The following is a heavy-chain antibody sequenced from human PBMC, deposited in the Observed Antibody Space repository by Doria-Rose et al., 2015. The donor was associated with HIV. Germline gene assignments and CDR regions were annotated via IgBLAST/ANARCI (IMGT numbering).Heavy chain of an antibody. CDR2: IGNSGNDI. D-gene: IGHD3-3*01. J-gene: IGHJ5*02. CDR1: GFIFSDYY. V-gene: IGHV3-11*04. Sequence: GFIFSDYYMTWIRQAPGKGLEWVSYIGNSGNDIYYADSVKGRFTISRDNTQDPLYLQMNNLTAEDTAVYFCARDWTQGFDPWGPGTLVTVSS. CDR3: ARDWTQGFDP.